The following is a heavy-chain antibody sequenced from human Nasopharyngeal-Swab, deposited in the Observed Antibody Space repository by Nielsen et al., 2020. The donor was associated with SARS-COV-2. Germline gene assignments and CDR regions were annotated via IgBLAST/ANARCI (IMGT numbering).Heavy chain of an antibody. D-gene: IGHD6-6*01. V-gene: IGHV1-69*13. CDR2: IIPIFGTA. CDR3: ARADTYSSSMDV. J-gene: IGHJ6*02. Sequence: SVKVSCKASGGTFSSYAISWVRQAPGQGLEWMGGIIPIFGTANYAQKFQGRVTITADESTSTAYMELSSLRSGDTAVYYCARADTYSSSMDVWGQGTTVTVSS. CDR1: GGTFSSYA.